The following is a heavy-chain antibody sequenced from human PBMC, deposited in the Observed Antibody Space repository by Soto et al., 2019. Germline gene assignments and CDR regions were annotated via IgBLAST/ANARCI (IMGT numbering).Heavy chain of an antibody. CDR3: ARDGGDCSGGSCPETYYYYYGMDV. CDR2: INPNSGGT. D-gene: IGHD2-15*01. V-gene: IGHV1-2*04. J-gene: IGHJ6*02. Sequence: GASVKVSCKASGYTFTGYYMHWVRQAPGQGLERMGWINPNSGGTNYAQKFQGWVTMTRDTSISTAYMELSRLRSDDTAVYYCARDGGDCSGGSCPETYYYYYGMDVWGQGTTVTVSS. CDR1: GYTFTGYY.